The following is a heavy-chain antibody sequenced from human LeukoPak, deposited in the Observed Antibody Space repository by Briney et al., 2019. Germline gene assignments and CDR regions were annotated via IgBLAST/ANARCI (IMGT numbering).Heavy chain of an antibody. CDR3: ARDVTNP. CDR2: IYYSGST. CDR1: GGSISSGSYY. J-gene: IGHJ3*01. V-gene: IGHV4-39*01. Sequence: PSETLSLTCAVSGGSISSGSYYWGWIRQPPGKGLEWIGSIYYSGSTYYNPSLKSRVTISLDTSKNQFSLRLSSVTAAATSVYFCARDVTNPWGQGKMVTVSS. D-gene: IGHD2-2*01.